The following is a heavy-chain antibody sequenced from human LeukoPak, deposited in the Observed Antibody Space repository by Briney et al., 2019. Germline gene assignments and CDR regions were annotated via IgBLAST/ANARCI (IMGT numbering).Heavy chain of an antibody. J-gene: IGHJ4*02. CDR3: ANGGSGTYDY. CDR1: GFTFSSYA. Sequence: GGSLRLSCVASGFTFSSYAMTWVRQAPGKGLEWVSVICDNGGATYYADSVKGRFTISRDNAKNTLYLQMSSLRAEDTAVYYCANGGSGTYDYWGQGTLVTVSS. D-gene: IGHD1-26*01. V-gene: IGHV3-23*01. CDR2: ICDNGGAT.